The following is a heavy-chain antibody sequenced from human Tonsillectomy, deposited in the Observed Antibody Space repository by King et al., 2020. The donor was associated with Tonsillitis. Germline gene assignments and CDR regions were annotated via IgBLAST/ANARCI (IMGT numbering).Heavy chain of an antibody. Sequence: QLVQSGAEVKKPGASVKVSCKASGYTFTSDGISWVRQAPGQGLEWMGWISTYYGNTIYAQSLQDRVTLTTDTFTNTAYMELRRLRSDDTAVYYCARELGNSGIVDYWGEGTLLTVSS. J-gene: IGHJ4*02. CDR1: GYTFTSDG. D-gene: IGHD1-26*01. V-gene: IGHV1-18*04. CDR3: ARELGNSGIVDY. CDR2: ISTYYGNT.